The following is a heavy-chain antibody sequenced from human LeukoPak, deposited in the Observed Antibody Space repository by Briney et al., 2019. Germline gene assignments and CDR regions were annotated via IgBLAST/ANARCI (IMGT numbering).Heavy chain of an antibody. CDR2: TIPIFGTA. J-gene: IGHJ4*02. Sequence: SVKVSCKASGGTFSSYAISWVRQAPGQGLEWMGRTIPIFGTANYAQKFQGRVTITTDESTSTAYMELSSLRSEDTAVYYCARQDPYGSGISPLDYWGQGTLVTVSS. CDR3: ARQDPYGSGISPLDY. CDR1: GGTFSSYA. D-gene: IGHD3-10*01. V-gene: IGHV1-69*05.